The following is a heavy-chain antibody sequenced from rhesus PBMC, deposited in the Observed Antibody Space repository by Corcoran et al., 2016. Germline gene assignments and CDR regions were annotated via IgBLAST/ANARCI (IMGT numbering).Heavy chain of an antibody. D-gene: IGHD3-34*01. CDR3: AMGDPYYFDY. CDR1: GYYIISGYG. J-gene: IGHJ4*01. CDR2: IGGSSGST. V-gene: IGHV4-127*01. Sequence: QVQLQESGPGLVKPSETLSLTCAVSGYYIISGYGWSWIRQPRGKGREWIGYIGGSSGSTNYNHSLKSRVTISKDTSKNQFSRKLSSVTAADTAVYYCAMGDPYYFDYWGQGVLVTVSS.